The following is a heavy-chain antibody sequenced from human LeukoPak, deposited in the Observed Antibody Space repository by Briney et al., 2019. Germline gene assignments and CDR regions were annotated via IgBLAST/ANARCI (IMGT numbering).Heavy chain of an antibody. V-gene: IGHV3-23*01. CDR2: ISGSGGST. Sequence: GGSLRLSCAASKFTFSSYAMSWVRQAPGKGLEWVSAISGSGGSTYYADSVKGRFTISRDNSKNTLYLQMNSLRAEDTAVYYCAKDLLPGIAAARGWFDPWGQGTLVTVSS. CDR3: AKDLLPGIAAARGWFDP. J-gene: IGHJ5*02. D-gene: IGHD6-13*01. CDR1: KFTFSSYA.